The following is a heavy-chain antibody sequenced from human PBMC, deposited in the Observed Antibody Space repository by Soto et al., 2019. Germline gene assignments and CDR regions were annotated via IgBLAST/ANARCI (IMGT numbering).Heavy chain of an antibody. V-gene: IGHV4-39*07. J-gene: IGHJ4*02. CDR1: GGSISSSTYY. CDR3: ARRYGYSFDY. D-gene: IGHD1-1*01. CDR2: MYHSGST. Sequence: SETLSLTCTVSGGSISSSTYYWGWMRQPPGKGLEWIGYMYHSGSTYYNPSLKSRVTISVDTSKNQFSLKLSSVTAADTAVYYCARRYGYSFDYWGQGTLVTVSS.